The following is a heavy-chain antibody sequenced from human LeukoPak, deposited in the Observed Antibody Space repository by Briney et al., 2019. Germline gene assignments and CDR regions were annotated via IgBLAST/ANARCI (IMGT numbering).Heavy chain of an antibody. Sequence: QPGRSLRLSCAASGFTFSSYAMSWVRQAPGKGLEWVSAISGSGGSTYYADSVKGRFTISRDNSKNTLYLQMNSLRAEDTAVYYCAKDRFRPEISFDYWGQGTLVTVSS. D-gene: IGHD1-14*01. CDR1: GFTFSSYA. V-gene: IGHV3-23*01. J-gene: IGHJ4*02. CDR2: ISGSGGST. CDR3: AKDRFRPEISFDY.